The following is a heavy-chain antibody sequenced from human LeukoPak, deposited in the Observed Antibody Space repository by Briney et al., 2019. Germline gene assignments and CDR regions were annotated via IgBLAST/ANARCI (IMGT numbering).Heavy chain of an antibody. Sequence: SETLSLTCTVSGGSISSSSYYWGWIRQPPGKGLEWIGSIYYSGSTYYNPSLMSRVTISVDTSKNQFSLKLSSVTAADTAVYYCARDPRYDILTGQTASFDYWGQGTLVTVSS. D-gene: IGHD3-9*01. V-gene: IGHV4-39*07. CDR2: IYYSGST. CDR1: GGSISSSSYY. J-gene: IGHJ4*02. CDR3: ARDPRYDILTGQTASFDY.